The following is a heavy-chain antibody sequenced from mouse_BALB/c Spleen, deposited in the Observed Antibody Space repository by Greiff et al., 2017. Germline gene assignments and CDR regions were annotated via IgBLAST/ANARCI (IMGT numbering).Heavy chain of an antibody. CDR3: ARIGYGNTFDY. CDR1: GYTFSSYW. D-gene: IGHD2-10*02. J-gene: IGHJ2*01. CDR2: ILPGSGST. V-gene: IGHV1-9*01. Sequence: VQLQQSGAELMKPGASVKISCKATGYTFSSYWIEWVKQRPGHGLEWIGEILPGSGSTNYNEKFKGKATFTADTSSNTAYMQLSSLTSEDSAVYYCARIGYGNTFDYWGQGTTLTVSS.